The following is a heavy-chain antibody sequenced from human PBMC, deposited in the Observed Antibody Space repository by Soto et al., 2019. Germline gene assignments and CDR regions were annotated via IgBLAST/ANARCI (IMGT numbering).Heavy chain of an antibody. V-gene: IGHV4-30-4*01. CDR1: GGSISSGDYY. J-gene: IGHJ4*02. CDR3: ARGLGQLEPVRAKPLLGFGY. CDR2: IYYSGST. Sequence: SETLSLTCTVSGGSISSGDYYWSWIRQPPGKGLEWIGYIYYSGSTHYNPSLKSRVTISVDTSKNQFSLKLSSVTAADTAVYYCARGLGQLEPVRAKPLLGFGYWGQGTLVTVSS. D-gene: IGHD1-1*01.